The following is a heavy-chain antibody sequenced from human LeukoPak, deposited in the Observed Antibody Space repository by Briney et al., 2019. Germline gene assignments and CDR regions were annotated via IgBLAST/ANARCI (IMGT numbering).Heavy chain of an antibody. J-gene: IGHJ4*02. Sequence: SETLSLTCTVSGGSISSSSYYWGWIRQPPGKGREWIGSIYYSGNSGSTYYNPSLKSRVTISVDTSKNQFSLKLSSVTAADTAVYYCARCSTSCYTGYWGQGTLVTVSS. CDR3: ARCSTSCYTGY. V-gene: IGHV4-39*01. D-gene: IGHD2-2*02. CDR1: GGSISSSSYY. CDR2: IYYSGNSGST.